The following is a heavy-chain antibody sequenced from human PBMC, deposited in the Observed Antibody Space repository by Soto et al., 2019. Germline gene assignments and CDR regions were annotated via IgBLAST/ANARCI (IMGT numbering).Heavy chain of an antibody. V-gene: IGHV3-7*01. CDR1: GFTFSDYL. D-gene: IGHD4-17*01. CDR2: INQDGSDN. Sequence: EVQLVESGGGLVQPGGSLRLSCAASGFTFSDYLMSWVRQAPGKGLEWVANINQDGSDNYYVDSVKGRFTIPRDNAKSSLYLQMNSLRAEDTAVYYWARRRFGHYGHEFDSWGQGTLVTVSS. J-gene: IGHJ4*02. CDR3: ARRRFGHYGHEFDS.